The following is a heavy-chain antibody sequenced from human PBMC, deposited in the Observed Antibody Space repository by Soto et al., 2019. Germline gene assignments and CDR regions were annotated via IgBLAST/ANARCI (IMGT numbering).Heavy chain of an antibody. CDR1: GFTFSSYG. V-gene: IGHV3-33*01. J-gene: IGHJ6*02. CDR2: IWCDGSNK. CDR3: ARDLESSWSYYYGMDV. D-gene: IGHD6-13*01. Sequence: QVQLVESGGGVVQPGRSLRLSCAASGFTFSSYGMRWVRQAPGKGLEWVAVIWCDGSNKYYADSVKGRFTISRDNSKNTLYAQMNSLRAEDTAVYYCARDLESSWSYYYGMDVWGQGTTVTVSS.